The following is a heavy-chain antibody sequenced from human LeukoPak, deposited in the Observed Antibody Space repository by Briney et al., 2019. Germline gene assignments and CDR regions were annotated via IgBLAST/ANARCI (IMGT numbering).Heavy chain of an antibody. CDR1: GYTFTSYY. D-gene: IGHD6-13*01. V-gene: IGHV1-46*01. J-gene: IGHJ4*02. CDR3: AREFRVAAAGPARDDY. Sequence: ASVKVSCKASGYTFTSYYIHWVRQAPGQGLEWMGIINPSGGSTSYAQKFQGRVTMTRDTSTSTVYMELSSLRSEDTAVYYCAREFRVAAAGPARDDYWGQGTLVTVSS. CDR2: INPSGGST.